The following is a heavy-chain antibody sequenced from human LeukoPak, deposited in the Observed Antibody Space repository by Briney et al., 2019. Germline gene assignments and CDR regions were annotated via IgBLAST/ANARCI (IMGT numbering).Heavy chain of an antibody. CDR3: ALGVISTIFDY. D-gene: IGHD2-21*01. V-gene: IGHV4-39*07. J-gene: IGHJ4*02. Sequence: PSETLSLACTVSGASISSSSSYWGWIRQPPGKGLEWLGNIYSRGNTYYKPSLRSRVTISIDTSKNHFSLKLTSVTAADTAVYYCALGVISTIFDYWGQGTLVTVSS. CDR1: GASISSSSSY. CDR2: IYSRGNT.